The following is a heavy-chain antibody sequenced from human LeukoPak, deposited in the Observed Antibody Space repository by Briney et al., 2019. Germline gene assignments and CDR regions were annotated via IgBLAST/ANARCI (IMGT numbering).Heavy chain of an antibody. CDR2: IYYSGST. CDR3: ARGDYYDSSGYYYH. CDR1: GGSISSGDYY. Sequence: PSQTLSLTCTVSGGSISSGDYYWGWIRQPPGKGLEWIGFIYYSGSTSYNPSLKSRVTISLDTSKNYFSLKLTSVTAADTAMYYCARGDYYDSSGYYYHWSQGTLVTVSS. V-gene: IGHV4-30-4*08. J-gene: IGHJ5*02. D-gene: IGHD3-22*01.